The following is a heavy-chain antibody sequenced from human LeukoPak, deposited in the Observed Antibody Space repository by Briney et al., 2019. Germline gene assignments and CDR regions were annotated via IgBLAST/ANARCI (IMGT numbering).Heavy chain of an antibody. J-gene: IGHJ4*02. D-gene: IGHD3-10*01. CDR3: ARGSGTYETSFDY. CDR2: IYPGDSDI. V-gene: IGHV5-51*01. CDR1: GYSFTNYW. Sequence: NHGESLKISCKGSGYSFTNYWIGWVRQMPGKGLEWMGIIYPGDSDIRYSPSFQSQVTISADKSISTAYLQWSSLKASDTAMYYCARGSGTYETSFDYWGQGTLVTVSS.